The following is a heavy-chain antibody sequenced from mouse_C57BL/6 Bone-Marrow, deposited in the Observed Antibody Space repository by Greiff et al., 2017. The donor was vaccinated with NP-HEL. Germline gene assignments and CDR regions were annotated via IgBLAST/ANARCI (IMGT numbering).Heavy chain of an antibody. CDR3: ARGYGYYFDY. CDR2: IWSGGST. D-gene: IGHD2-10*02. Sequence: QVQLQQSGPGLVQPSQSLSITCTVSGFSLTSYGVHWVRQSPGKGLEWLGVIWSGGSTDYNVAFISRLSISKDNSKSQVFFKMNGLQADDTAIYYCARGYGYYFDYWGQGTTLTVSS. V-gene: IGHV2-2*01. CDR1: GFSLTSYG. J-gene: IGHJ2*01.